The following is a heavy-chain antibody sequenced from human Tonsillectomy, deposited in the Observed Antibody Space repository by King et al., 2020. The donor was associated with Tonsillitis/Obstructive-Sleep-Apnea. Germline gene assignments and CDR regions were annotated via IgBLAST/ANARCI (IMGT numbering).Heavy chain of an antibody. D-gene: IGHD3-16*02. CDR3: ARGDYDYIWGSYPLAEYFQH. V-gene: IGHV1-69*12. CDR1: GGTFSSYA. Sequence: QLVQSGAEVKKPGSSVKVSCKASGGTFSSYAISWVRQAPGQGLEWRGGIIPIFGTANYAQKFQGRVTITADESTSTAYMELSSLGSEDTAVYYCARGDYDYIWGSYPLAEYFQHWGQGTLVTVSS. CDR2: IIPIFGTA. J-gene: IGHJ1*01.